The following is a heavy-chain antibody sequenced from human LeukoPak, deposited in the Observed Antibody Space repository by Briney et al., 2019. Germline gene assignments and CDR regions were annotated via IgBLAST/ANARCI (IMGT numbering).Heavy chain of an antibody. CDR1: GFTFDEYG. CDR3: AKDIAVAASTLIDS. J-gene: IGHJ4*02. D-gene: IGHD6-19*01. CDR2: ISWDGGST. Sequence: GGSLRLSCAASGFTFDEYGMNWVRQVPGKGLEWVSLISWDGGSTYYADSVKGRFTISGDNSKNSLFLQMNSLRTEDTALYYCAKDIAVAASTLIDSWGQGTLVTVSS. V-gene: IGHV3-43*02.